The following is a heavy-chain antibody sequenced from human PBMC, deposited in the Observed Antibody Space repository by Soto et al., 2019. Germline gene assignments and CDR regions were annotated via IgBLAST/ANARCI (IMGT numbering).Heavy chain of an antibody. CDR2: LYYSGST. CDR1: GGSISSYY. Sequence: QVQLQESGPGLVKPSETLSLTCTVSGGSISSYYWSCIRQPPGKGLEWSGCLYYSGSTNYNPSLKSRVTISVDPSKKQFSLKLSSVTAADTAVYYCARIQWELLSGMDVWGQGTTVTVSS. J-gene: IGHJ6*02. CDR3: ARIQWELLSGMDV. V-gene: IGHV4-59*08. D-gene: IGHD1-26*01.